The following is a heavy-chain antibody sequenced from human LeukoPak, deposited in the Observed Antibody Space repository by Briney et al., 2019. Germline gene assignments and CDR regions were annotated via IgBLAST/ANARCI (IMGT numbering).Heavy chain of an antibody. CDR2: ISGSGGST. Sequence: GGSLRLSCAASGFTFSSYAMSWARQAPGKGLEWVSAISGSGGSTYYADSVKGRFTISRDNSKNTLYLQMNSLRAEDTAVYYCAKLQFLEWLLSPSFDYWGQGTLVTVSS. D-gene: IGHD3-3*01. V-gene: IGHV3-23*01. J-gene: IGHJ4*02. CDR1: GFTFSSYA. CDR3: AKLQFLEWLLSPSFDY.